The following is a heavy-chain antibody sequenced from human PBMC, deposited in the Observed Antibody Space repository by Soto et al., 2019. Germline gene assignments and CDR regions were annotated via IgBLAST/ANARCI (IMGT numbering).Heavy chain of an antibody. CDR1: GFTFSSYG. D-gene: IGHD6-25*01. V-gene: IGHV3-33*01. CDR3: ARDTHWYSSGSEDY. CDR2: IWYDGSNK. J-gene: IGHJ4*02. Sequence: QVQLVESGGGVVQPGRSLRLSCAASGFTFSSYGMHWVRQAPGKGLEWVAVIWYDGSNKYYADSVKGRFTISRDNSKNTLYLQMNSLRAEDTAVYYCARDTHWYSSGSEDYWGQGTLVTVSS.